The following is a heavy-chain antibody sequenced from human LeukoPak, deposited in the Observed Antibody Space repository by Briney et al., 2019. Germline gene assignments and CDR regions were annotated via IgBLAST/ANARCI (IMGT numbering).Heavy chain of an antibody. D-gene: IGHD3-22*01. Sequence: PGGSLRLSCAASGFTFSGYEMNWVRQAPGKGLEWVSYINSSGSTIYYADSVKGRFTISRDNAKNSLYLQMNSLRAEDTAVYYCARTDYYDSSGYYGRGYYYYYGMDVWGQGTTVTVSS. J-gene: IGHJ6*02. CDR1: GFTFSGYE. V-gene: IGHV3-48*03. CDR3: ARTDYYDSSGYYGRGYYYYYGMDV. CDR2: INSSGSTI.